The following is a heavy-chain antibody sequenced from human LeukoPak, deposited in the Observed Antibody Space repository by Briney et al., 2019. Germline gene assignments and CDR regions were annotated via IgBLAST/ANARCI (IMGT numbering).Heavy chain of an antibody. CDR2: INPNSGGT. D-gene: IGHD6-6*01. CDR1: GYTFTGYY. CDR3: ARDPIAARPNYMDV. J-gene: IGHJ6*03. Sequence: ASVKDSCKASGYTFTGYYMHWVRQAPGQGLEWMGWINPNSGGTNYAQKFQGRVTMTRDTSISTAYMELSRLRSDDTAVYYCARDPIAARPNYMDVWGKGTTVTVSS. V-gene: IGHV1-2*02.